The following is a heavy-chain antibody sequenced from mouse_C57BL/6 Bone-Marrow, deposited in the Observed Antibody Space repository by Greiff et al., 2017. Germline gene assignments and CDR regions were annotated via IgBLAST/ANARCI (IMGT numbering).Heavy chain of an antibody. CDR2: INPGSGGT. CDR3: ARSFYYDYDMRDY. V-gene: IGHV1-54*01. J-gene: IGHJ2*01. Sequence: QVQLQQSGAELVRPGTSVKVSCKASGYAFTNYLIEWVKQRPGQGLEWIGVINPGSGGTNYNEKFKGKATLTADKSSSTAYMQLSSLTSEDSAVYFCARSFYYDYDMRDYWGQGTTLTVSS. D-gene: IGHD2-4*01. CDR1: GYAFTNYL.